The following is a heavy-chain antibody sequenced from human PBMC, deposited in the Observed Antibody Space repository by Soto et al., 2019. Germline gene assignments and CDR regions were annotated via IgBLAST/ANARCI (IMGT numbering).Heavy chain of an antibody. CDR3: ARDFLMFRAFDI. V-gene: IGHV4-59*01. CDR2: IYYSGST. D-gene: IGHD3-10*02. CDR1: GGSISSYY. Sequence: SETLSLTCTVSGGSISSYYWSWIRQPPGKGLEWIGYIYYSGSTNYNPSLRSRVTISVDTSKNHFSLKLSSVTAADTAVYYCARDFLMFRAFDIWGQGTMVTVSS. J-gene: IGHJ3*02.